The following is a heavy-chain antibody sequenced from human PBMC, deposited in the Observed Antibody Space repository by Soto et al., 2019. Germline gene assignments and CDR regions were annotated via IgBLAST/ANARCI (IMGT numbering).Heavy chain of an antibody. V-gene: IGHV3-23*01. D-gene: IGHD3-10*01. Sequence: GGSLRLSCAASGFTFSSYAMSWVRQAPGKGLEWVSAISGSGGTTYYANSVKGRFTISRDNSKNTLYLQMNSLRAEDTAVYYCAKAAWFGLDYYYYGMDVWGQGTTVTFS. CDR2: ISGSGGTT. CDR1: GFTFSSYA. CDR3: AKAAWFGLDYYYYGMDV. J-gene: IGHJ6*02.